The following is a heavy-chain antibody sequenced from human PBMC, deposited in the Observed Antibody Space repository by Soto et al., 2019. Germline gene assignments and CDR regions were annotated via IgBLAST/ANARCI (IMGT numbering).Heavy chain of an antibody. J-gene: IGHJ3*02. CDR3: ARAKGSSGYYPGAFDI. CDR1: GGSISSGDYY. D-gene: IGHD3-22*01. Sequence: QVQLQESGPGLVKPSQTLSLTCTVSGGSISSGDYYWSWIRQPPGKGLEWIGYIYYSGSTYYNPSLKSRVTISVDTSKNQFSLKLSSVTAADTAVYYCARAKGSSGYYPGAFDIWGQGTMVTVSS. CDR2: IYYSGST. V-gene: IGHV4-30-4*01.